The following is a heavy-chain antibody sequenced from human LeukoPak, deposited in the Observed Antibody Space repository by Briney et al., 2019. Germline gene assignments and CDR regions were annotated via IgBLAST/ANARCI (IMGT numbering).Heavy chain of an antibody. D-gene: IGHD1-26*01. V-gene: IGHV1-24*01. J-gene: IGHJ5*02. CDR1: GYTLTELS. Sequence: ASVKVSCKVSGYTLTELSMHWVRQAPGKGLEWMGGFDPEDGETIYAQKFQGRVTMTEDTSTDTAYMELSSLRSEDTAVYYCATRNLGATTGNWSDPWGQGTLVTVSS. CDR3: ATRNLGATTGNWSDP. CDR2: FDPEDGET.